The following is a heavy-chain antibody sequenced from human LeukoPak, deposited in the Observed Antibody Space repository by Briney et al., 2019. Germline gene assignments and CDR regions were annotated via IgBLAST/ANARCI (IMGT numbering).Heavy chain of an antibody. D-gene: IGHD3-22*01. Sequence: GGSLRLSCAASGFTFSSYAMSWVRQAPGKGLEWVSIISCSGVRTYYADSVKGRFTISRDSSKNTLYLQMNSLRAEDTAIYYCAKGAIYDSSAYYFSFDYWGQGTLVTVSS. CDR1: GFTFSSYA. CDR2: ISCSGVRT. V-gene: IGHV3-23*01. J-gene: IGHJ4*02. CDR3: AKGAIYDSSAYYFSFDY.